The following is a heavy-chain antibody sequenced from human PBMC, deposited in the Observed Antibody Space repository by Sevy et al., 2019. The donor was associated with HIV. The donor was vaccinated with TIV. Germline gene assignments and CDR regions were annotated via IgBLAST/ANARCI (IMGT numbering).Heavy chain of an antibody. D-gene: IGHD2-2*01. Sequence: SETLSLTCTVSGGSISSSSYYWGWIRQPPGKGLEWIGSIYYSGSTYYNPSLKSRVTISVGTSKNQFSLKLSSVTAADTAVYYCARHDVVVGDHYGMDVWGQGTTVTVSS. J-gene: IGHJ6*02. CDR2: IYYSGST. V-gene: IGHV4-39*01. CDR1: GGSISSSSYY. CDR3: ARHDVVVGDHYGMDV.